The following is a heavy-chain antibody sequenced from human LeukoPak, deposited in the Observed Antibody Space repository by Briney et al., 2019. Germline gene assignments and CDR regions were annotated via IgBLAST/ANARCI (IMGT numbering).Heavy chain of an antibody. D-gene: IGHD1-1*01. V-gene: IGHV4-39*01. CDR1: GGSISSYY. CDR2: IYYSGST. CDR3: ARRRYYWGDFDY. J-gene: IGHJ4*02. Sequence: PSETLSLTCTVSGGSISSYYWGWIRQPPGKGLEWIGSIYYSGSTYYNPSLKSRVTISVDTSKNQFSLKLSSVTAADTAVYYCARRRYYWGDFDYWGQGTLVTVSS.